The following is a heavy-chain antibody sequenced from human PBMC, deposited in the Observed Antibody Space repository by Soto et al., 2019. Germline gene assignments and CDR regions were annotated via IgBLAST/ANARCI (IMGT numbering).Heavy chain of an antibody. J-gene: IGHJ5*02. CDR3: ASRGGYSSSSGWFDP. CDR1: CGSFSGYY. CDR2: INHSGST. V-gene: IGHV4-34*01. D-gene: IGHD6-6*01. Sequence: SETLSLTCAVYCGSFSGYYWSCIRQPPGKGLEWIGEINHSGSTNYNLSLKSRVTISVDTSKNQFSLKLSSVTAADTAVYYCASRGGYSSSSGWFDPWGQGTLVTVSS.